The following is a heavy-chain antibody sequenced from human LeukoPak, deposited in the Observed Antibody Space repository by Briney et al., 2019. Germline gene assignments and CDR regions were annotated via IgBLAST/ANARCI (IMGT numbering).Heavy chain of an antibody. D-gene: IGHD1-1*01. Sequence: GGSLRLSCAASGFSFGSYWMSWVRQAPGKGLEWVANIKQDGSEKYYVDSVKGRFTISRDNAQKSLYLQMNSVRAEDTAVYHCARDLTIATTPWFDPWGQGILVTVSS. V-gene: IGHV3-7*05. J-gene: IGHJ5*02. CDR3: ARDLTIATTPWFDP. CDR1: GFSFGSYW. CDR2: IKQDGSEK.